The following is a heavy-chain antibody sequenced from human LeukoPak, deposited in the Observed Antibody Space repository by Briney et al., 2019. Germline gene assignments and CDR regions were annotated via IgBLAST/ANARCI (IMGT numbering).Heavy chain of an antibody. J-gene: IGHJ4*02. V-gene: IGHV1-2*02. CDR3: AIGLGYSSGWDLYY. CDR2: INPDSGGT. CDR1: GYTFTGYY. Sequence: ASVKVSCKASGYTFTGYYMHWVRQAPGQGLEWMGGINPDSGGTNYAQKLQGRVTMTTDTSTSTAYMELRSLRSDDTAMYYCAIGLGYSSGWDLYYWGQGTLVTVSS. D-gene: IGHD6-25*01.